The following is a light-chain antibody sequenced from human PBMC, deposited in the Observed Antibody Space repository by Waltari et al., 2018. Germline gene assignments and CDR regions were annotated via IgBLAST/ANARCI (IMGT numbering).Light chain of an antibody. CDR3: QQHKNCPPVT. V-gene: IGKV3-15*01. J-gene: IGKJ3*01. CDR2: GAS. CDR1: QSVSSN. Sequence: EIVMTQSPATLSVSPGERATLSCRASQSVSSNVAWYQQKPGQAPRLLIYGASTRATGIPARFSGSGSGTEFNLNISSLQSEDFAVYYCQQHKNCPPVTFGPGTKVDFK.